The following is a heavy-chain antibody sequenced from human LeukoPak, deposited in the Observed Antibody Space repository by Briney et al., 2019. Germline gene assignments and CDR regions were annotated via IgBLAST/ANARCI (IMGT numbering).Heavy chain of an antibody. J-gene: IGHJ6*02. CDR3: ARVGSAVAGIPYYYGMDV. D-gene: IGHD6-19*01. CDR1: GGSFSGYY. V-gene: IGHV4-34*01. Sequence: SETLSLTCAVYGGSFSGYYWSWIRQPPGKGLGWIGEINHSGSTNYNPSLKSRVTISVDTSKNQFSLKLSSVTAADTAVYYCARVGSAVAGIPYYYGMDVWGQGTTVTVSS. CDR2: INHSGST.